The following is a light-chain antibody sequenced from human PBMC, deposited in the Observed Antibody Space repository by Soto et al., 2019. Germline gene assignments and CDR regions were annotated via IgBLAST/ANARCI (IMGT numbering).Light chain of an antibody. CDR3: SSYTDSTDYV. J-gene: IGLJ1*01. CDR2: QVT. Sequence: QSALTQPASVSGSPGQSITISCTGTSSDIAIYNFVSWYQQHPGKAPRLMIFQVTNRPSGVSTRFSGSKSGNMASLTISGLQAEDEADYYCSSYTDSTDYVFGTGTKLTVL. CDR1: SSDIAIYNF. V-gene: IGLV2-14*01.